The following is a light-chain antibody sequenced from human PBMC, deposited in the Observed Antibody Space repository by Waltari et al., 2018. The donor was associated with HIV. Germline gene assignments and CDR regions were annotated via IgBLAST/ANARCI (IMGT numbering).Light chain of an antibody. CDR3: GTWDRTLSGGV. Sequence: QSVLTQPPSVSAAPGEKVTTSCSASHSNLGHGSVSCYQHLPGAAPKLLIYDNNKRPSGIPDRFSGSKSGTSATLDITGLQTGDEADYYCGTWDRTLSGGVFGGGTKLTVL. V-gene: IGLV1-51*01. CDR2: DNN. J-gene: IGLJ3*02. CDR1: HSNLGHGS.